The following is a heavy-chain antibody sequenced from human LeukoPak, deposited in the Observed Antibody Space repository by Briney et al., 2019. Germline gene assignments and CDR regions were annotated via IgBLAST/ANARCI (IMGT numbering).Heavy chain of an antibody. J-gene: IGHJ4*02. D-gene: IGHD4-17*01. Sequence: GGSLRLSCAASGFTFSSSDMHWVRQATGKGLEWVSDIDTAGDPYYPGSVKGRFTISRENAKNSLYLQMNSLRAEEAAVYYCARGYGDSIHFDYWGQGTLVTVSS. CDR3: ARGYGDSIHFDY. CDR1: GFTFSSSD. V-gene: IGHV3-13*05. CDR2: IDTAGDP.